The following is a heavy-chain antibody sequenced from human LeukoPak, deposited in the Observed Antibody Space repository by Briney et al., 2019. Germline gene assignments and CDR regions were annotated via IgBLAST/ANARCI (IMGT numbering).Heavy chain of an antibody. CDR3: AKGGLRVVPAAPDAFDI. CDR1: GFTFSDYY. CDR2: ISSSGSTI. J-gene: IGHJ3*02. V-gene: IGHV3-11*04. D-gene: IGHD2-2*01. Sequence: GGSLRLSCAASGFTFSDYYMSWIRQAPGKGLEWVSYISSSGSTIYYADSVKGRFTISRDNAKNSLYLQMNSLRAEDTAVYYCAKGGLRVVPAAPDAFDIWGQGTMVTVSS.